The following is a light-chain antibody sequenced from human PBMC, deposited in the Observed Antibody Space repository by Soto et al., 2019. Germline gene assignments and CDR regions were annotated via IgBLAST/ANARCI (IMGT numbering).Light chain of an antibody. Sequence: QSVLTQPPSASGSPGQSVTISCTGTRSDVGGYNYVSWYQQHPGKAPKLMIYEVSKRPSGVPDRFSGSKSGNTASLTVSGLQAEDEADYYCSSYAGSNNLGVFGGGTKVTVL. CDR1: RSDVGGYNY. CDR3: SSYAGSNNLGV. V-gene: IGLV2-8*01. J-gene: IGLJ2*01. CDR2: EVS.